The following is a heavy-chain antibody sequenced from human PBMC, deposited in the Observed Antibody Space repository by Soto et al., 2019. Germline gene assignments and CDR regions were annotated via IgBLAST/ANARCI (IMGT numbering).Heavy chain of an antibody. J-gene: IGHJ4*02. D-gene: IGHD5-12*01. CDR1: GGSISSGGYF. CDR3: LGGYGTSYDY. Sequence: SEPLFLTYAVSGGSISSGGYFWSWIRQPPGKGLEWIGYIYHSGSTYYNPSLKSRVTISVDRSKNQFSLKLSSVTAADTAVHYCLGGYGTSYDYWGQGTLVTVSS. CDR2: IYHSGST. V-gene: IGHV4-30-2*01.